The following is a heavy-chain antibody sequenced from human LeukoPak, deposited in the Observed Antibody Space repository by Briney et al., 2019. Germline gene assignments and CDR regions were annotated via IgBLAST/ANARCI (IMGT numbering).Heavy chain of an antibody. Sequence: GGSLRLSCAASGFTFSSYWMHWVRQAPGKGLEWVANIKQDGSEKYYVDSVKGRFTISRDNAENSLYLQMSSLRVEDTAVYYCARDRRVVDYWGQGTLVTVSS. CDR2: IKQDGSEK. D-gene: IGHD3-10*01. CDR1: GFTFSSYW. J-gene: IGHJ4*02. V-gene: IGHV3-7*01. CDR3: ARDRRVVDY.